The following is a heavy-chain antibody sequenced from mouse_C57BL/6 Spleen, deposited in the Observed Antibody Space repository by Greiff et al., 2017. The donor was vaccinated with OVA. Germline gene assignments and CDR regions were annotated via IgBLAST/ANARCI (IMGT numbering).Heavy chain of an antibody. CDR1: GYAFTNYL. Sequence: VQLQQSGAELVRPGTSVKVSCKASGYAFTNYLIEWVKQRPGQGLEWIGVINPGSGGTNYNEKFKGKATLTADKSSSTAYMQLSSLTSEDSAVYFCARSPHNYYAMDYWGQGTSVTVSS. CDR3: ARSPHNYYAMDY. CDR2: INPGSGGT. J-gene: IGHJ4*01. D-gene: IGHD6-1*01. V-gene: IGHV1-54*01.